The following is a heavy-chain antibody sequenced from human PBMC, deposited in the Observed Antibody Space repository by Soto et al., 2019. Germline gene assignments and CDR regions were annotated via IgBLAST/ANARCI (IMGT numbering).Heavy chain of an antibody. CDR2: INHSGST. D-gene: IGHD6-6*01. CDR1: GGSFSGYY. V-gene: IGHV4-34*01. Sequence: SETLSLTCAVYGGSFSGYYWSWIRQPPGKGLEWIGEINHSGSTNYNPSLKSRVTISVDTSKNQFSLKLSSVTAADTAVYYCARERGYSSSSRLRSWSYWFDPWGQGTLVTVSS. CDR3: ARERGYSSSSRLRSWSYWFDP. J-gene: IGHJ5*02.